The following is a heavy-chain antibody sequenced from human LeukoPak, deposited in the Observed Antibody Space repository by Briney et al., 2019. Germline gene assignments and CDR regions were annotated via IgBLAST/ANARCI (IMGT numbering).Heavy chain of an antibody. J-gene: IGHJ4*02. CDR1: GGSFSGYY. D-gene: IGHD3-10*01. V-gene: IGHV4-34*01. CDR2: INHSGST. CDR3: ARGAFMVRGVIITLFDY. Sequence: SETLSLTCAVYGGSFSGYYWSWIRQPPGKGLEWIGEINHSGSTNYNPSLKSRVTISVDTSKNQFSLKLSSVTAADTAVYYCARGAFMVRGVIITLFDYWGQGTLVTVSS.